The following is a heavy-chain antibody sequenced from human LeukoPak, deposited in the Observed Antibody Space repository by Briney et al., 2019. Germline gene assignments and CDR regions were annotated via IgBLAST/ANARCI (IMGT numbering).Heavy chain of an antibody. D-gene: IGHD3-16*01. V-gene: IGHV3-23*01. J-gene: IGHJ4*02. CDR1: GFTVSSYA. CDR3: ARRRYDWGGDFAN. CDR2: IGGGGTL. Sequence: GGSLRLSCAASGFTVSSYAMGWVRQAPAKGLEWVSAIGGGGTLYYADSVKGRFSISRDISKNTLLLQMNSLRAEDTAVYYCARRRYDWGGDFANWGQGTLVTVSS.